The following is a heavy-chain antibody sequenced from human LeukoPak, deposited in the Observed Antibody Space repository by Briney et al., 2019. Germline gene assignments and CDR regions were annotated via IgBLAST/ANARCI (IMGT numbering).Heavy chain of an antibody. CDR2: IRSEADGGTT. J-gene: IGHJ5*02. Sequence: GGSLTLSCAVSGLDFRNAWMSWVRQAPGKGLEWVGRIRSEADGGTTDYAAPVRGRCTISRDDSRNTFYVRMHSLRPEDTALYYCIPGGHWFAHWRQGTLVTVSS. V-gene: IGHV3-15*01. CDR1: GLDFRNAW. CDR3: IPGGHWFAH.